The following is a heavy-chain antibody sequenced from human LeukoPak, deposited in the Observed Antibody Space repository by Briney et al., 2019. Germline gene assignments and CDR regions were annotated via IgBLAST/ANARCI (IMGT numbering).Heavy chain of an antibody. CDR3: ARDLSYFSLDV. J-gene: IGHJ6*02. Sequence: GGSLRLSCAASGFTFTTYGFSWVRQAPGQGLEWVSLIFYDGSKTDYADSVKGRFTISRDNSKNTVYLQMNSLRGEDTAVYYCARDLSYFSLDVRGQGTTVTVSS. CDR2: IFYDGSKT. CDR1: GFTFTTYG. V-gene: IGHV3-33*01.